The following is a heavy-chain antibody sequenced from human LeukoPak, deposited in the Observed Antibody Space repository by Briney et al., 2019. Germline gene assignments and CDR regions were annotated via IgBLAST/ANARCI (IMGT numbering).Heavy chain of an antibody. V-gene: IGHV1-69*13. CDR3: ARRNRSGYYEFWFDP. CDR2: IIPIFGTA. Sequence: ASVKVSCKASGDTFSSYAISWVRQAPGQGLEWMGGIIPIFGTANYAQKFQGRVTITADESTSTAYMELSSLRSEDTAVYYCARRNRSGYYEFWFDPWGQGTLVTVSS. J-gene: IGHJ5*02. D-gene: IGHD3-3*01. CDR1: GDTFSSYA.